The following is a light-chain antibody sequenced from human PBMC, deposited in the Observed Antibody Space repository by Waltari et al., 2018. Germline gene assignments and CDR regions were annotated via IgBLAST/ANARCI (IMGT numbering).Light chain of an antibody. CDR1: NNAVGTYYL. V-gene: IGLV2-23*02. J-gene: IGLJ1*01. CDR2: EVF. Sequence: QSALTQPASVSGSPGQSITIPCTVTNNAVGTYYLVSWYRQYPGKAPKPMIYEVFKRPSGVSIRFSASKSGNTASLTISGLQAEDEADYYCSSYAGTSSAYVFGTGTKVTVL. CDR3: SSYAGTSSAYV.